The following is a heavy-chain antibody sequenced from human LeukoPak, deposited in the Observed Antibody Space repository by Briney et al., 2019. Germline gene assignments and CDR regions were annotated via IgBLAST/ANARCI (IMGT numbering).Heavy chain of an antibody. CDR1: GFTFSSYW. J-gene: IGHJ3*01. Sequence: GGSLGLSCAASGFTFSSYWMHWVRQAPGKGLEWVSSVRGSGDGTSYGDSVKGRFTMSRDNSKNTLYLQMNSLRAEDTAIYYCGRDPNGDYVGAFDFWGLGTLVTVSS. CDR3: GRDPNGDYVGAFDF. D-gene: IGHD4-17*01. CDR2: VRGSGDGT. V-gene: IGHV3-23*01.